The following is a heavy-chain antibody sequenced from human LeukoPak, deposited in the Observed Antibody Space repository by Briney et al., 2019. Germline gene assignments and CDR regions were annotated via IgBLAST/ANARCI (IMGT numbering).Heavy chain of an antibody. CDR3: QSRFLEWLLDY. CDR1: GGSISSSSYF. D-gene: IGHD3-3*01. J-gene: IGHJ4*02. Sequence: SETLSLTCTVSGGSISSSSYFWGWIRQPPGKGLEWIGSIYDSGSTYYNPSLKSRVTISVDTSKNQFSLKLNSVTAADTAMYYCQSRFLEWLLDYWGQGTLVTVSS. V-gene: IGHV4-39*01. CDR2: IYDSGST.